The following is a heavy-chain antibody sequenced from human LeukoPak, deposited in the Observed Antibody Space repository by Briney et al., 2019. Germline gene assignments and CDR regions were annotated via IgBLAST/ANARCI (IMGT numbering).Heavy chain of an antibody. D-gene: IGHD6-13*01. CDR3: ASSAGYSSSWYGRKGFGP. V-gene: IGHV4-31*03. J-gene: IGHJ5*02. CDR1: GGSISSGGYY. CDR2: IYYSGST. Sequence: SETLSLTCTVSGGSISSGGYYWSWIRQHPGKGLEWIGYIYYSGSTYYNPSLKSRVTISVDTSKNQFSLKLSSVTAADTAVYYCASSAGYSSSWYGRKGFGPWGQGTLVTVSS.